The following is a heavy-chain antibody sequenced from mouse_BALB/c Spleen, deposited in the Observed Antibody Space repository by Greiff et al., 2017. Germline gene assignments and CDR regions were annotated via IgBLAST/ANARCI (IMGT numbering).Heavy chain of an antibody. D-gene: IGHD4-1*01. V-gene: IGHV3-6*02. J-gene: IGHJ3*01. CDR3: ARDRTGTFAY. CDR1: GYSITSGYY. CDR2: ISYDGSN. Sequence: QLQQSGPGLVKPSQSLSLTCSVTGYSITSGYYWNWIRQFPGNKLEWMGYISYDGSNNYNPSLKNRISITRDTSKNQFFLKLNSVTTEDTATYYCARDRTGTFAYWGQGTLVTVSA.